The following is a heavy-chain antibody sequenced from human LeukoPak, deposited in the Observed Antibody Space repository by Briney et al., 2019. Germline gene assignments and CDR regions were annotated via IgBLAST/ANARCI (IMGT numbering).Heavy chain of an antibody. J-gene: IGHJ5*02. CDR3: ARRPMIRGGDPVYWFDP. D-gene: IGHD3-10*01. CDR2: TYYRSKWYN. CDR1: GDSVSSNSAT. Sequence: SQTLSLTCAISGDSVSSNSATWNWIRQSPSRGLEWLGRTYYRSKWYNDYEVSVKSRIIINPDTPKNQFSLQLNSVTPEDTAVYYCARRPMIRGGDPVYWFDPWGQGTLVTVSS. V-gene: IGHV6-1*01.